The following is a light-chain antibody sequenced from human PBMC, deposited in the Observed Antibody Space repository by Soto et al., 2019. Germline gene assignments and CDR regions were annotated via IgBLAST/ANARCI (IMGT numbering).Light chain of an antibody. CDR1: QTISSW. V-gene: IGKV1-5*03. CDR3: QHYNSYSEA. Sequence: DIQMTQSPSTLSGSVGDRVTITCRASQTISSWLAWYQQKPGKAPKLLIYKASTLKSGVPSRFSGSGSGTECTLNISSLQPDDFATYYCQHYNSYSEAFGQGTQVELK. CDR2: KAS. J-gene: IGKJ1*01.